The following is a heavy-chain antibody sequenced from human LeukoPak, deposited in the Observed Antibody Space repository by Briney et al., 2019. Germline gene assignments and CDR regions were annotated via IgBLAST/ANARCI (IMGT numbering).Heavy chain of an antibody. Sequence: PSQTLSLTCTVSGGSISSGSYYWSWIRQPAGKGLEWIGRMYTSGSTNYNPSLKSRVTISLDASKRQFSLNLSSVTAADTAVYYCAMGYSYVHGLDYWGQGTLVTVSS. J-gene: IGHJ4*02. CDR1: GGSISSGSYY. V-gene: IGHV4-61*02. CDR2: MYTSGST. D-gene: IGHD5-24*01. CDR3: AMGYSYVHGLDY.